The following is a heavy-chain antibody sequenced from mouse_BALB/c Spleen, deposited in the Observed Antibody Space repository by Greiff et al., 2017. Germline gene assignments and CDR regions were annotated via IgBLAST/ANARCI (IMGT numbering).Heavy chain of an antibody. CDR2: INSNGGST. D-gene: IGHD2-4*01. V-gene: IGHV5-6-3*01. J-gene: IGHJ4*01. CDR3: ARDRGITKAMDY. CDR1: GFTFSSYG. Sequence: EVQRVESGGGLVQPGGSLKLSCAASGFTFSSYGMSWVRQTPDKRLELVATINSNGGSTYYPDSVKGRFTISRDNAKNTLYLQMSSLKSEDTAMYYCARDRGITKAMDYWGQGTSVTVSS.